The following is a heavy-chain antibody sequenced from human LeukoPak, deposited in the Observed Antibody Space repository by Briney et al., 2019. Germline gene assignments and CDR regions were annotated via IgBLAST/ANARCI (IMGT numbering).Heavy chain of an antibody. J-gene: IGHJ6*03. V-gene: IGHV3-23*01. CDR1: GFTFSNAW. Sequence: PGGSLRLSCAASGFTFSNAWMSWVRRAPGKGLEWVSATSGSGGSTYYADSVKGRFTISRDNSKNTVYLQMNSLRAEDTALYYCAREEGDYMDVWGKGTTVTVSS. D-gene: IGHD1-26*01. CDR2: TSGSGGST. CDR3: AREEGDYMDV.